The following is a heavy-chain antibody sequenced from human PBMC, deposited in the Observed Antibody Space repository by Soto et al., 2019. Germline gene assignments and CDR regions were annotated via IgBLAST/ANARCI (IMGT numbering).Heavy chain of an antibody. J-gene: IGHJ6*02. CDR1: GGTFSSYA. Sequence: SVKVSCKASGGTFSSYAISWVRQAPGQGLEWMGGIIPIFGTANYAQKFQGRVTITADESTSTAYMELSSLRSEDTAVYYCARCRGYSYGYYYYYGMDVWGQGTTVTVSS. D-gene: IGHD5-18*01. V-gene: IGHV1-69*13. CDR2: IIPIFGTA. CDR3: ARCRGYSYGYYYYYGMDV.